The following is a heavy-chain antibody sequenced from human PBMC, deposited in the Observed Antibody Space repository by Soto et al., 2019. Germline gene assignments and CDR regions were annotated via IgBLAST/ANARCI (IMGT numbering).Heavy chain of an antibody. J-gene: IGHJ3*02. CDR2: IIPLFNVA. Sequence: QVQLVQSGPEVKKPGSSVKVSCEASGGTFSNFAVNWVRQAPGQGLEWVGGIIPLFNVAKYSQKFEGRVTIVADDSTSAAYMDLSSRRFYATAVSSCAASGCAVLGYDYRDTEGLDIWGRGLMVNVSS. D-gene: IGHD4-4*01. V-gene: IGHV1-69*01. CDR1: GGTFSNFA. CDR3: AASGCAVLGYDYRDTEGLDI.